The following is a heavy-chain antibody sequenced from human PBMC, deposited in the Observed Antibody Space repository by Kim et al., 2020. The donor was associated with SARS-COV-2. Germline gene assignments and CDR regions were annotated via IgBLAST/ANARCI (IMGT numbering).Heavy chain of an antibody. CDR1: GFTFSNAW. CDR2: IKSKTDGGTT. Sequence: GGSLRLSCAASGFTFSNAWMSWVRQAPGKGLEWVGRIKSKTDGGTTDYAAPVKGRFTISRDDSKNTLYLQMNSLKTEDTAVYYCTTEIAYYDRPYSDAFGIWGQGSMVTVSS. V-gene: IGHV3-15*01. J-gene: IGHJ3*02. D-gene: IGHD3-22*01. CDR3: TTEIAYYDRPYSDAFGI.